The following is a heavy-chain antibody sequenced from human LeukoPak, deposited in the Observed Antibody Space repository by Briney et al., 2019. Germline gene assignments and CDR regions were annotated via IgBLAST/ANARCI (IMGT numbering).Heavy chain of an antibody. J-gene: IGHJ4*02. D-gene: IGHD6-19*01. Sequence: ASVKVSCKASGYTFTSYDINWVRQATGQGLEWMGWMNPNSGNTGYAQEFQGRVTMTRNTSISTAYMELSSLRSEDTAVYYCAGGDVQQWLVLNYWGQGTLVTVSS. CDR2: MNPNSGNT. CDR3: AGGDVQQWLVLNY. V-gene: IGHV1-8*01. CDR1: GYTFTSYD.